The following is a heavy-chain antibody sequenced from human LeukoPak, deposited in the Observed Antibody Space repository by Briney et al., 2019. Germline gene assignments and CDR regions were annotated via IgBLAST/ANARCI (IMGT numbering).Heavy chain of an antibody. J-gene: IGHJ4*02. Sequence: ETLSLTCTVSGASISNYYWSWIRQPPGKGLEWIGYLSNSGSTNYNPSLKSRVTISVDTSKNQFALKLSSVTAADTAVYYCARAQLELRLWGQGTLVTVSS. CDR1: GASISNYY. CDR2: LSNSGST. CDR3: ARAQLELRL. V-gene: IGHV4-59*01. D-gene: IGHD1-7*01.